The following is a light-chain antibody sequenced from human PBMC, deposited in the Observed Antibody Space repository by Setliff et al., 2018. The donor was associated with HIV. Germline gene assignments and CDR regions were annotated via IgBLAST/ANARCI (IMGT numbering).Light chain of an antibody. CDR3: SSYAGNNNYV. V-gene: IGLV2-8*01. Sequence: QSALTQPRSVSGSPGQSVTISCTTTSSDVGRYNFVSWYQQHPGKAPKLMIYEVSKRPSGVPDRFSGSKSDNTASLTVSGLQAEDEADYYCSSYAGNNNYVFGTGTKVTVL. CDR2: EVS. J-gene: IGLJ1*01. CDR1: SSDVGRYNF.